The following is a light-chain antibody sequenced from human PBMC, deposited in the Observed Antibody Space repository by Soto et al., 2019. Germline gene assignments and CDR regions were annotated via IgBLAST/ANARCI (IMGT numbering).Light chain of an antibody. CDR3: QQYGTSPRT. CDR1: QSVSSSY. J-gene: IGKJ1*01. V-gene: IGKV3-20*01. CDR2: GAS. Sequence: EIVLTQSPGTLSLSPGERATLSCRASQSVSSSYLAWYQQKPGRAPRLLISGASSGATGIPDRFSGSGSGTDFTLTISRLEPEDFAVYYCQQYGTSPRTFGQGTKVDIK.